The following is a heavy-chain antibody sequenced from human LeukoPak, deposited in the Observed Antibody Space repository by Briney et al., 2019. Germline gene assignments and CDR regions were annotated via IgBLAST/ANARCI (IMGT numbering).Heavy chain of an antibody. CDR3: ARGIVGATVGY. D-gene: IGHD1-26*01. CDR2: INPSGGST. J-gene: IGHJ4*02. Sequence: ASVTVSCTASGYTFTSYYMHWVRQAPGQGLEWMGIINPSGGSTSYAQKFQGRVTMTRDTSTSTVYMELSSLRPEDTAVYYCARGIVGATVGYWGQGTLVTVSS. CDR1: GYTFTSYY. V-gene: IGHV1-46*01.